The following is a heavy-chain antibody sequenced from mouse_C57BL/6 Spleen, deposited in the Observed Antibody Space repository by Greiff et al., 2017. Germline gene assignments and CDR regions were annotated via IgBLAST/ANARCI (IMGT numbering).Heavy chain of an antibody. J-gene: IGHJ2*01. CDR1: GYTFTDYY. V-gene: IGHV1-76*01. D-gene: IGHD2-5*01. Sequence: VQLQQSGAELVRPGASVKLSCKASGYTFTDYYINWVKQRPGQGLEWIARIYPGSGNTYYNEKFKGKATLTADKSSSTAYMQLSSLTSEDSAVYCWARNYYSNFDFDYWGQGTTLTVSS. CDR2: IYPGSGNT. CDR3: ARNYYSNFDFDY.